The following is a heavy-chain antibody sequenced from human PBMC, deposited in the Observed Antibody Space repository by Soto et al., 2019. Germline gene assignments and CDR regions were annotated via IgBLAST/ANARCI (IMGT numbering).Heavy chain of an antibody. CDR2: LNSDGSTT. CDR3: ARTLVAAGFYYDYGMDV. CDR1: GFTFGSYW. V-gene: IGHV3-74*01. Sequence: EVQLVESGGGLVQPGGSLRLSCAASGFTFGSYWMHWVRQAPGKGLVWVARLNSDGSTTSYADSVRGRFTISRDNAKSPLYLQMNSLRAEDTAVYYCARTLVAAGFYYDYGMDVWGQGTTVTVS. J-gene: IGHJ6*02. D-gene: IGHD2-15*01.